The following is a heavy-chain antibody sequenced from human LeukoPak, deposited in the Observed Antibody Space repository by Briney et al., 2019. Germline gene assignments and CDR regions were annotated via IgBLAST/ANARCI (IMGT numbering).Heavy chain of an antibody. Sequence: PGGSLRLSCAASGFTFSDYYMSWIRQAPEKGLEWVSYISSSGSTIYYADSVKGRFTISRDNAKNSLYLQMNSLRAEDTAVYYCARSERWLQYAFDIWGQGTMVTVSS. V-gene: IGHV3-11*01. CDR2: ISSSGSTI. CDR1: GFTFSDYY. CDR3: ARSERWLQYAFDI. D-gene: IGHD5-24*01. J-gene: IGHJ3*02.